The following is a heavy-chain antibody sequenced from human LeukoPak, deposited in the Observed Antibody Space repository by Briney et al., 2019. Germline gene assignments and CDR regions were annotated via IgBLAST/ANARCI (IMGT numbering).Heavy chain of an antibody. CDR2: ISYDGSNK. CDR1: GFTFSSYA. V-gene: IGHV3-30-3*01. CDR3: ARDSRHQLVAYYYYGMDV. D-gene: IGHD6-13*01. J-gene: IGHJ6*02. Sequence: GGSLRLSCAASGFTFSSYAMHWVRQAPGKGLEWVAVISYDGSNKYYAASVKGRFTISRDNSKNTLYLQMNSLRAEDTAVYYCARDSRHQLVAYYYYGMDVWGQGTTVTVSS.